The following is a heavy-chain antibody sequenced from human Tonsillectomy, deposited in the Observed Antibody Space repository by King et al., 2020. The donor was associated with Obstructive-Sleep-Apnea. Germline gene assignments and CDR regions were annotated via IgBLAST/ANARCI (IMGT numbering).Heavy chain of an antibody. CDR2: MSYDGSFE. CDR1: GFTFSSYA. CDR3: AKGHDGSFYRAFDY. Sequence: VQLVESGGGVVQPGRSLRLSCVASGFTFSSYAMNWVRQAPGKGLEWVAFMSYDGSFECYADSVKGRFTISRDNSVKTLYLQMNSLRDEDTAFYYCAKGHDGSFYRAFDYWGQGTLVTVSS. V-gene: IGHV3-30*04. D-gene: IGHD2-2*01. J-gene: IGHJ4*02.